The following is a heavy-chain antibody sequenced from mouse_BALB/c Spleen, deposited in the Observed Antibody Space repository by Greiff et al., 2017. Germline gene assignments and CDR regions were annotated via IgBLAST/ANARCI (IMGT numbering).Heavy chain of an antibody. CDR2: IYPGGGYT. V-gene: IGHV1-63*02. Sequence: QVQLQQSGAELVRPGTSVKISCKASGYTFTNYWLGWVKQRPGHGLEWIGDIYPGGGYTNYNEKFKGKATLTADTSSSTAYMQLSSLTSEDSAVYFCARWGGNYSYYAMDYWGQGTSVTVSS. CDR1: GYTFTNYW. D-gene: IGHD2-1*01. J-gene: IGHJ4*01. CDR3: ARWGGNYSYYAMDY.